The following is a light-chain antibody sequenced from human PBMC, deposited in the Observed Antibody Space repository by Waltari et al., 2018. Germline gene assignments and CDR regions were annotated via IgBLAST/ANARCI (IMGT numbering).Light chain of an antibody. J-gene: IGKJ5*01. CDR3: QQYGSSQIT. Sequence: EIVLTQSPGTLSLSPGDRATLSCRASQSVSSSYLAWYQQKPGQAPRLLIYGASSRATGIPDRFSGSGSGTDFTLTISRLEPEDFAVYYCQQYGSSQITFGQGTRLEIK. CDR1: QSVSSSY. CDR2: GAS. V-gene: IGKV3-20*01.